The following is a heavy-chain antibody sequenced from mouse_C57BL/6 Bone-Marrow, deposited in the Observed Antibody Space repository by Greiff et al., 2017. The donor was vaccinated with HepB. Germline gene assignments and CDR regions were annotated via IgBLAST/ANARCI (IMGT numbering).Heavy chain of an antibody. V-gene: IGHV1-31*01. CDR2: IYPYNGVS. Sequence: EVKLVESGPELVKSGASVKISCKASGYSFTGYYMHWVKQSHGNILDWIGYIYPYNGVSSYNQKFKGKATLTVDKSSSTAYMELRSLTSEDSAVYYCASMITPSIYWYFDVWGTGTTVTVSS. J-gene: IGHJ1*03. CDR1: GYSFTGYY. D-gene: IGHD2-4*01. CDR3: ASMITPSIYWYFDV.